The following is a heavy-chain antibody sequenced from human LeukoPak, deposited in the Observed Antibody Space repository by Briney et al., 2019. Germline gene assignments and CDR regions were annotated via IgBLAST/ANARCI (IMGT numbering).Heavy chain of an antibody. CDR2: IVGSGVTT. V-gene: IGHV3-23*01. J-gene: IGHJ4*02. D-gene: IGHD5-18*01. CDR1: EFSVGSNY. Sequence: GGSLRLSCAASEFSVGSNYMTWVRQAPGKGLDWVSGIVGSGVTTYYADSVKGRFTISRDNSKNTLYLHMNGLRVEDTAIYYCARDERWIQFNYWGQGTLVTVSS. CDR3: ARDERWIQFNY.